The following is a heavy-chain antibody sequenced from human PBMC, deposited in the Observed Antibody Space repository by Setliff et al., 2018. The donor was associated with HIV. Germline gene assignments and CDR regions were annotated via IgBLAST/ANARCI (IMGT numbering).Heavy chain of an antibody. Sequence: GESLKISCAASGFTFSSYSMNWVRQAPGKGLEWVSSISSSSSYIYYADSVKGRFTISRDNAKNSLYLQMNSLRAEDTAVYYCARAGYSSSCTDYWGQGTLVTVSS. D-gene: IGHD6-13*01. V-gene: IGHV3-21*01. CDR3: ARAGYSSSCTDY. J-gene: IGHJ4*02. CDR1: GFTFSSYS. CDR2: ISSSSSYI.